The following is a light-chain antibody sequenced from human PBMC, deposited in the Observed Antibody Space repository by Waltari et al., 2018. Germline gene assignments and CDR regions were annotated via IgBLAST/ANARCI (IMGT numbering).Light chain of an antibody. J-gene: IGLJ1*01. Sequence: QSALTQPASVSGSPGQSIPISCSGTDSDVGAYDFVSWYQQHPGKAPHLIIYEVSNRPSGISNRFSASTSGTTGSLTISGRQAEDEADYYCSSYTTSSAPGVFGTGTRVTVL. CDR3: SSYTTSSAPGV. V-gene: IGLV2-14*01. CDR2: EVS. CDR1: DSDVGAYDF.